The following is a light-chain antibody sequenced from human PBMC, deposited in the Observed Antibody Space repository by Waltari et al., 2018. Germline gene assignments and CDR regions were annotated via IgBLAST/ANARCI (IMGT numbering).Light chain of an antibody. J-gene: IGKJ1*01. CDR3: QQLNSYQWT. CDR1: QGISNY. Sequence: IQLTQSPSSLSASVGDRVTITCRASQGISNYLAWYQQQPGKAPKLLIYAASTLQSGVPSRCGSGGAGKDFTRTISSLQPEDFATYYCQQLNSYQWTFGQGTKVEIK. V-gene: IGKV1-9*01. CDR2: AAS.